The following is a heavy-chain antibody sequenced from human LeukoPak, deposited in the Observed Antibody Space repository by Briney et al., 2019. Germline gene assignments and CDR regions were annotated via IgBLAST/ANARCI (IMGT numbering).Heavy chain of an antibody. V-gene: IGHV3-48*01. J-gene: IGHJ4*02. Sequence: HPGGSLRLSCAASGFIFSTYSMNWVRQAPGKGLEWVSYISSSTSTINYADSVKGRFTISRDNAKNSLYLQVNSLRAEDTAVYYCARDKGDYDTSGSLFVFGGQGTLVTVSS. CDR3: ARDKGDYDTSGSLFVF. CDR1: GFIFSTYS. D-gene: IGHD3-22*01. CDR2: ISSSTSTI.